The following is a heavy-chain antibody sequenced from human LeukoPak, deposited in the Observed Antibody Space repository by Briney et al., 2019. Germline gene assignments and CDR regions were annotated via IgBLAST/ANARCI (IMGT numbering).Heavy chain of an antibody. CDR2: IIPIFGTA. CDR3: ARGRETPTRFRYFVKSAFDI. V-gene: IGHV1-69*13. D-gene: IGHD3-9*01. CDR1: GGTFSSYA. Sequence: ASVKVSCKASGGTFSSYAISWVRQAPGQGLEWMGGIIPIFGTANYAQKFQGRVTITADESTSTAYMELSSLRSEDTALYYCARGRETPTRFRYFVKSAFDIWGQGTLVTVSS. J-gene: IGHJ3*02.